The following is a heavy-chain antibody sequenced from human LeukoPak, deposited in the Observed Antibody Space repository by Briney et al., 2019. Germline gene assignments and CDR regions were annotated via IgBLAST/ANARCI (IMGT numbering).Heavy chain of an antibody. D-gene: IGHD3-22*01. J-gene: IGHJ4*02. Sequence: GGSLRLSCAASGFTFSSYAMSWVRQAPGQGLEWVSAISGSSGSTYYADSVKGRFTISRDNSKNTLYLQMNSLRAEDTAVYYCALFSYDSSGYYNWGQGTLVTVSS. CDR3: ALFSYDSSGYYN. CDR1: GFTFSSYA. V-gene: IGHV3-23*01. CDR2: ISGSSGST.